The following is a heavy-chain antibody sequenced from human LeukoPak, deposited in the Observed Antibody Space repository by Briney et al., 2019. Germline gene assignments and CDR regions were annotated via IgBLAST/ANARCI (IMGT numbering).Heavy chain of an antibody. J-gene: IGHJ4*02. D-gene: IGHD2-15*01. CDR2: FSGSNSYI. V-gene: IGHV3-21*01. CDR3: ARGVFGARRYCGGGSCSSITWDY. Sequence: GGSLRLSCAASGFTFNSYSMNWVRQAPGKGLEWVSSFSGSNSYIYYADSMKGRFTISRDNAKNSLYLQMNSLRAEDTAMYYCARGVFGARRYCGGGSCSSITWDYWGQGTLVTVSS. CDR1: GFTFNSYS.